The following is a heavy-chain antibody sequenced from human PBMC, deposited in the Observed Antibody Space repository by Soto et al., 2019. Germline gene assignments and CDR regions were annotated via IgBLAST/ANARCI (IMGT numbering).Heavy chain of an antibody. Sequence: LRLSCAASGFTFSSYAMSWVRQAPGKGLEWVSAISGSGGSTYYADSVKGRFTISRDNSKNTLYLQMNSLRAEDTAVYYCAKTATYYYDSSGYHKNWGQGTLVTVSS. CDR3: AKTATYYYDSSGYHKN. V-gene: IGHV3-23*01. D-gene: IGHD3-22*01. J-gene: IGHJ4*02. CDR1: GFTFSSYA. CDR2: ISGSGGST.